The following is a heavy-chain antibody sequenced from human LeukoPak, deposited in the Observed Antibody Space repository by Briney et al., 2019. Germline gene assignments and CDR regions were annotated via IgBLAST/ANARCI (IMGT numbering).Heavy chain of an antibody. Sequence: GASVKVSCKASGYTFTGYYMHWVRPAPGQGLEWMGWINPNSGGTNYAQKFQGRVTMTRDTSISTAYMELSRLRSDDTAVYYCARDWRAGRYYDSSGYHYRGEYWGQGTLVTVSS. CDR2: INPNSGGT. D-gene: IGHD3-22*01. CDR3: ARDWRAGRYYDSSGYHYRGEY. V-gene: IGHV1-2*02. CDR1: GYTFTGYY. J-gene: IGHJ4*02.